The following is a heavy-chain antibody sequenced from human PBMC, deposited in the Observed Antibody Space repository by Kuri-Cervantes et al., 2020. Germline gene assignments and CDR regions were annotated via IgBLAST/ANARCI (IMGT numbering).Heavy chain of an antibody. CDR2: IYYSGST. CDR3: ARHAHYYDSSGYYYVGYFDY. D-gene: IGHD3-22*01. CDR1: GGSISSGGYS. Sequence: LRLSCAVSGGSISSGGYSWSWIRQPPGKGLEWIGSIYYSGSTYYNPSLKSRVTISVDTSKNQFSLKLSSVTAADTAVYYCARHAHYYDSSGYYYVGYFDYWGQGTLVTVSS. J-gene: IGHJ4*02. V-gene: IGHV4-30-2*03.